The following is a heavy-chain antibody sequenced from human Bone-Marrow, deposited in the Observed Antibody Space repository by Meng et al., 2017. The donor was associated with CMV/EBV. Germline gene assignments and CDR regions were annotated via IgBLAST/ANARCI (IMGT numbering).Heavy chain of an antibody. J-gene: IGHJ4*02. V-gene: IGHV3-66*02. D-gene: IGHD3-3*01. Sequence: GGSLRLSCAASGFTVSSNYMSWVRQAPGKGLEWVSVIYSGGSTYYADSVKGRFTISRDNSKNTLHLQMNSLRAEDTAVYYCARVNYDFWSGYNYWGQGTLVTVSS. CDR2: IYSGGST. CDR1: GFTVSSNY. CDR3: ARVNYDFWSGYNY.